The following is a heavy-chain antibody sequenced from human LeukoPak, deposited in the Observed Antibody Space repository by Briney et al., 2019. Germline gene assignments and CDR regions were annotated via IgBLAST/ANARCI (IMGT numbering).Heavy chain of an antibody. Sequence: PSETLSLTCTVSGYSISSGYYWGWIQQPPGKGLEWIGSIYHSGNTYYNPSLKSRVTISVDTSKNQFSLKLSSVTAADTAIYYCARVTSMGSIDYWGQGTLVTVSS. CDR3: ARVTSMGSIDY. V-gene: IGHV4-38-2*02. D-gene: IGHD1-26*01. J-gene: IGHJ4*02. CDR2: IYHSGNT. CDR1: GYSISSGYY.